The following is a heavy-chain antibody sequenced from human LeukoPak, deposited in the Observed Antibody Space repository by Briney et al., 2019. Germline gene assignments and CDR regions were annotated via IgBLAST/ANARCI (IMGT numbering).Heavy chain of an antibody. D-gene: IGHD3-10*01. CDR2: ISSSGSTI. CDR3: ARSGISVRFGELLAYYFDY. J-gene: IGHJ4*02. V-gene: IGHV3-48*03. Sequence: GGSLRLSCAASGFTFSSYEMNWVRQAPGKGLEWVSYISSSGSTIYYADSVKGRFTISRDNAKNSLYLQMNSLRAEDTAVYYCARSGISVRFGELLAYYFDYWSQGTLVTVSS. CDR1: GFTFSSYE.